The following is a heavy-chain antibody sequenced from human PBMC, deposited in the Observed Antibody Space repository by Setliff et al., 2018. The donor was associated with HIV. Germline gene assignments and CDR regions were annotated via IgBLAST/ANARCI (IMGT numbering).Heavy chain of an antibody. CDR3: ILLGMHGALNI. Sequence: PGGSLRLSCAGSGFNFKNAWTSWVRQAPGKGLEWVGRIKSRVDGETTAYAAPLKGRFTISRDDSKNTLYLQMDSLSTEDTAVYYCILLGMHGALNIWGQGTMVTVSS. J-gene: IGHJ3*02. CDR1: GFNFKNAW. CDR2: IKSRVDGETT. D-gene: IGHD7-27*01. V-gene: IGHV3-15*01.